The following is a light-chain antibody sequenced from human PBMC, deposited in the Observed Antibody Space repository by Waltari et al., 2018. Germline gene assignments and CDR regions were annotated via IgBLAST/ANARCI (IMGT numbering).Light chain of an antibody. Sequence: DIQMTQSPPSLSAFLGDRVTITCRASQSVSSFLNWDQRKPGKAPKLLVYGASNIQTAVPSRFSAFGSGTEFTLTISALQSEDFATYFCQQTSSTPYTFGQGT. CDR3: QQTSSTPYT. V-gene: IGKV1-39*01. CDR1: QSVSSF. J-gene: IGKJ2*01. CDR2: GAS.